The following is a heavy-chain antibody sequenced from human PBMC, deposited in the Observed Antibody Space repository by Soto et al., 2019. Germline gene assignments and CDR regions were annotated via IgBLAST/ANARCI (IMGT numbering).Heavy chain of an antibody. CDR3: ARYIRYYDSSGYFNFDY. CDR1: GYTFTSYG. V-gene: IGHV1-18*01. CDR2: ISAYNGNT. D-gene: IGHD3-22*01. Sequence: ASVTVSCKASGYTFTSYGISWVRQAPGQGLEWMGWISAYNGNTNYAQKLQGRVTMTTDTSTSTAYMELRSLRSDDTAVYYCARYIRYYDSSGYFNFDYWGQGTLVTVSS. J-gene: IGHJ4*02.